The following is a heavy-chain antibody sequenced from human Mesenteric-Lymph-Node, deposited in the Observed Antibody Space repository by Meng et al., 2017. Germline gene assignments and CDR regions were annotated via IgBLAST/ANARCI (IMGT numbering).Heavy chain of an antibody. V-gene: IGHV5-51*01. CDR3: ARRRWATVTDDHLGTFDY. J-gene: IGHJ4*02. Sequence: GGSLRLSCKASGYSFTNYWIGWVRQMPGKGLEWMGIVYPGDSNTRYSPSFQGQVTISADKSITTAYLQWSSLKASDTAMYYCARRRWATVTDDHLGTFDYWGQGTLVTVSS. D-gene: IGHD4-11*01. CDR2: VYPGDSNT. CDR1: GYSFTNYW.